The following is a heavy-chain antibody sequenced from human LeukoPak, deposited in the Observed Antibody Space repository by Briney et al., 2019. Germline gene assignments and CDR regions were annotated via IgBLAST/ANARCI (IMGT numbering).Heavy chain of an antibody. CDR2: SDTNSGAT. Sequence: GASVKVSCKASGYTFSAYYMHWVRQAPGQGLDWMGWSDTNSGATKYAQKFQGRVTITRDTSIGTAYMELSTLISDDTAVYYCASETFCVGGSCQLHRVASWGPGTLVTVSS. CDR3: ASETFCVGGSCQLHRVAS. D-gene: IGHD2-15*01. J-gene: IGHJ4*02. V-gene: IGHV1-2*02. CDR1: GYTFSAYY.